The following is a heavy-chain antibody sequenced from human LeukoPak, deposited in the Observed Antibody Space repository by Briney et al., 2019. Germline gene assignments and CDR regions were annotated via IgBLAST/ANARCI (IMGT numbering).Heavy chain of an antibody. CDR2: ISGSGGST. D-gene: IGHD3-3*01. CDR1: GFTFSSYA. V-gene: IGHV3-23*01. J-gene: IGHJ4*02. Sequence: GGSLRLSCAASGFTFSSYAMSWVRQAPGKGLEWVSAISGSGGSTYYADSVKGRFTISRDNSKNTLYLQMNSLRAEDTPVYYCAKDPRGGGYDFCSGYFTPTDYWGQGTLVTVSS. CDR3: AKDPRGGGYDFCSGYFTPTDY.